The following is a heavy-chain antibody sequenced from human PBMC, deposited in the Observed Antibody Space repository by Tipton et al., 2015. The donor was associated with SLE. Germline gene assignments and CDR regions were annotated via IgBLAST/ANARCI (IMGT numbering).Heavy chain of an antibody. CDR2: ITYGGSNK. V-gene: IGHV3-30*04. Sequence: LSLTCAASGFTFSTYTMHWVRQAPGKGLEWVAVITYGGSNKAYADSVKGRFTISRDDSKNTLFLQMNSLRGEDTAVYYCAREGDWAGEVDYWGQGTLVTVSS. J-gene: IGHJ4*02. D-gene: IGHD2-21*02. CDR1: GFTFSTYT. CDR3: AREGDWAGEVDY.